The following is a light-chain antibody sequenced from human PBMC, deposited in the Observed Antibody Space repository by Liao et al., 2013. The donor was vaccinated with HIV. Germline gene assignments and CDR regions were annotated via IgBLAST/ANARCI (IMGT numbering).Light chain of an antibody. CDR1: TLGDKY. J-gene: IGLJ1*01. CDR3: QAWDGNTAV. V-gene: IGLV3-1*01. CDR2: QDK. Sequence: SYELTQPPSVSVSPGQTATITCSGDTLGDKYTSWYQQKAGQSPIVVIYQDKKRPSGIPERFSGSNSGNTATLIISGTQAMDEGDYYCQAWDGNTAVFGTGTKVTVL.